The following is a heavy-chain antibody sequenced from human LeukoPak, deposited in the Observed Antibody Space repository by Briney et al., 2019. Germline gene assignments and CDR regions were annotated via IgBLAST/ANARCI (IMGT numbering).Heavy chain of an antibody. J-gene: IGHJ3*02. CDR2: IYYSGST. D-gene: IGHD1-26*01. CDR1: GGSISSYY. Sequence: SETLSLTCTVSGGSISSYYWSWIRQPPGKGLEWIGYIYYSGSTDYNPSLKSRVTISVDTSKNQFSLKLSSVTAADTAVYYCARSYFENAFDIWGQGTMVTVSS. V-gene: IGHV4-59*01. CDR3: ARSYFENAFDI.